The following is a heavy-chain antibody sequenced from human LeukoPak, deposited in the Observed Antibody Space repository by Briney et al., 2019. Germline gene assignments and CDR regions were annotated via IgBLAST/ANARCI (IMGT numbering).Heavy chain of an antibody. D-gene: IGHD6-13*01. CDR2: INPNSGGT. Sequence: ASVNVSCKASGYTFTGYYMHWVRQAPGQGLEWMGRINPNSGGTHYAQKFQGRVTMTRDTSTSTVYMELSSLRSEDTAVYYCARGIAAAGTGYWGQGTLVTVSS. J-gene: IGHJ4*02. CDR1: GYTFTGYY. V-gene: IGHV1-2*06. CDR3: ARGIAAAGTGY.